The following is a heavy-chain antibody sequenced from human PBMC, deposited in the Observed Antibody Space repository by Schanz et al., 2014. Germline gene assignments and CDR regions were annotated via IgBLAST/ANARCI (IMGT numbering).Heavy chain of an antibody. V-gene: IGHV1-2*06. CDR1: GFIFTGYF. Sequence: QVQLVQSGAEVKKPGDSVTVSCKVSGFIFTGYFIHWIRLAPGQGLEWMGRFNPGDGGANFAGNSQGRDDMTNDTSIKTNAMELASPTSDDTAVDYCARDWGQGYFGSGEHWGQGTLVTVSS. CDR3: ARDWGQGYFGSGEH. J-gene: IGHJ4*02. CDR2: FNPGDGGA. D-gene: IGHD3-10*01.